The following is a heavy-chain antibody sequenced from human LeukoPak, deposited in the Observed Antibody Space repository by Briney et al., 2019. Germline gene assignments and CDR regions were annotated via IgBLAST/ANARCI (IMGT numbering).Heavy chain of an antibody. CDR1: GGTFSDYA. CDR3: ARDSDYDFWSGYYGWFDP. J-gene: IGHJ5*02. D-gene: IGHD3-3*01. CDR2: IIPILGIA. V-gene: IGHV1-69*04. Sequence: SVKVSCKASGGTFSDYAISWVRQAPGQGLEWMGRIIPILGIANYAQKFQGRVTITADKSTSTAYMELSSLRSEDTAVYYCARDSDYDFWSGYYGWFDPWGQGTLVTVSS.